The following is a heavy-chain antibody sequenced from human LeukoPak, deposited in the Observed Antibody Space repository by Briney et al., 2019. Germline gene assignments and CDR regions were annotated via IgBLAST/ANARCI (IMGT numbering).Heavy chain of an antibody. D-gene: IGHD1-26*01. CDR3: VKDRTINGRSSPFDS. CDR2: ISYDGRNQ. CDR1: GFSFTTYG. V-gene: IGHV3-30*18. J-gene: IGHJ4*02. Sequence: PGGSLRLSCAASGFSFTTYGMHWVRRAPLKGLEWLAAISYDGRNQNYADSVKGRFTIFRDNSQNTLYLQMNSLRAEDTALYYCVKDRTINGRSSPFDSWGQGTLVTVSS.